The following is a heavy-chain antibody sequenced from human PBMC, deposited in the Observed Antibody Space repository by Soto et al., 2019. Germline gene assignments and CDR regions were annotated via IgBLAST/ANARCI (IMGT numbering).Heavy chain of an antibody. J-gene: IGHJ6*02. Sequence: GESLKISCKGSGYSVTNYWISWVRQMPGKGLEWMGRIDPSDSYTNYSPSFQGHVTISADKSISTAYLQWSSLKASDTAMYYCARHRKGDQYFYYYYGMDVWGQGTTVTVSS. CDR1: GYSVTNYW. CDR2: IDPSDSYT. D-gene: IGHD2-21*02. V-gene: IGHV5-10-1*01. CDR3: ARHRKGDQYFYYYYGMDV.